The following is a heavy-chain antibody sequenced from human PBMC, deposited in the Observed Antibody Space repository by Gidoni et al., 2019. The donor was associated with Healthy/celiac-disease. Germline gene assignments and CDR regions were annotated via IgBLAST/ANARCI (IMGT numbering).Heavy chain of an antibody. J-gene: IGHJ3*02. Sequence: QVHLPESSPGLVTPSETLSVTCMVPAGSFSSYSCTWIGLPPGKGLEWIVYSYDSGSTNYNPYRKSRVTISVDKSKNQFSLKLSTVTAADTAVYYCARLGGSYTRDAFDIWGQGTMVTVSS. D-gene: IGHD1-26*01. CDR1: AGSFSSYS. V-gene: IGHV4-59*01. CDR2: SYDSGST. CDR3: ARLGGSYTRDAFDI.